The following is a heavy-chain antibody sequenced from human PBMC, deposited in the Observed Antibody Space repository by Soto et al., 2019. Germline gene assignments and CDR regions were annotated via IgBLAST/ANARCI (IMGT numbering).Heavy chain of an antibody. V-gene: IGHV4-4*07. D-gene: IGHD4-17*01. J-gene: IGHJ5*02. CDR3: ARVVVAAASYYGDYASFDP. Sequence: QVQLQESGPGLVKPSETLSLTCTVSGGSISSYYWSWMRQPAGKGLEWIGRIYIIGSANYNPSLKSRVTTSVDTSNNQFSLKLSSVTAADTAVYYCARVVVAAASYYGDYASFDPWGQGTLVTVSS. CDR2: IYIIGSA. CDR1: GGSISSYY.